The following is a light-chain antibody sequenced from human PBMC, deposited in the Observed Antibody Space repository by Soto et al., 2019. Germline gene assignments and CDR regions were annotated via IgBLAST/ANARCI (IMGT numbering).Light chain of an antibody. Sequence: VMTQAPATLSVSPGERATLSCRASQTINNNVAWYQLKVGQAPRLLIYGASTRATGIPARFSGSGSGTEFTLTISSLQSEDFSEYHCQEYNNWPQTFGGGTTV. CDR2: GAS. CDR1: QTINNN. CDR3: QEYNNWPQT. V-gene: IGKV3-15*01. J-gene: IGKJ4*02.